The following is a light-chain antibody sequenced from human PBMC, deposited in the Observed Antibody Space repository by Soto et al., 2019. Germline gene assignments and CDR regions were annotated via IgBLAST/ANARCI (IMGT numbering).Light chain of an antibody. CDR1: QSLLHSDGKTY. V-gene: IGKV2D-29*02. CDR2: EAA. Sequence: EIVMTQTPLSLSVTPGQPASISCKSSQSLLHSDGKTYLYWYLQKPGQSPQLLIYEAANRFSGVPDRFSVIGSGTGFALKISRVESEDVGVYYCMQSKQFHLTFGGGTKVEIK. CDR3: MQSKQFHLT. J-gene: IGKJ4*01.